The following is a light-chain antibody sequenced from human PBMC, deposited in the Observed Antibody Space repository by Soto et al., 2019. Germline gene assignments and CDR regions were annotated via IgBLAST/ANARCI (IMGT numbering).Light chain of an antibody. Sequence: DIVLTQTPLFLSVTPGQPASISCRSTQSLLHSDGKTYFYWFLQKAGQPPQLLIYEVSNRFCGVSDRLSGSWSGTYFTLKISRVEADDVGIYYCMQSRKLPYTFGQGTKLEIK. CDR2: EVS. CDR3: MQSRKLPYT. CDR1: QSLLHSDGKTY. V-gene: IGKV2D-29*01. J-gene: IGKJ2*01.